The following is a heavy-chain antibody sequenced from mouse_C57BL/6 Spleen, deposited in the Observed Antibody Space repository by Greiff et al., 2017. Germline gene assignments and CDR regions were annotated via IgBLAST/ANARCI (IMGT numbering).Heavy chain of an antibody. CDR2: IDPSDSYT. D-gene: IGHD2-3*01. Sequence: QVQLQQPGAELVMPGASVKLSCKASGYTFTSYWMHWVKQRPGQGLEWIGEIDPSDSYTTYNQKFKGKSTLTVDKSSSTAYMQLSSLTSEDSAVYYCARSYDGGFAYWGQGTLVTVSA. CDR1: GYTFTSYW. V-gene: IGHV1-69*01. CDR3: ARSYDGGFAY. J-gene: IGHJ3*01.